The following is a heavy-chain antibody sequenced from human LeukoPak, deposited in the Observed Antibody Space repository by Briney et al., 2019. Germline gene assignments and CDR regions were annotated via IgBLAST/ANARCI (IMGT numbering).Heavy chain of an antibody. Sequence: PGGSLRLSCTASGFSFSGHWMHWARQLPGKGLVWVSRISPTGGTTSYADSVKGRFTVSRDNAKNTLYLQVNNLRAEDTAVYYCARGPNSNWSGLDFRGQGTLLTVSS. CDR1: GFSFSGHW. J-gene: IGHJ4*02. CDR3: ARGPNSNWSGLDF. CDR2: ISPTGGTT. V-gene: IGHV3-74*01. D-gene: IGHD6-6*01.